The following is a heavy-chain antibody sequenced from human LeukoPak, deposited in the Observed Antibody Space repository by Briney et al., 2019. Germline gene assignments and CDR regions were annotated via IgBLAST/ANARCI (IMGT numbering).Heavy chain of an antibody. Sequence: SETLSLTCTVSGGSISSYYWSWIRQPPGKGLEWIGYIYYSGSTNYNPSLKSRVTISVDTSKNQFSLKLSSVTAADTAVYYCARETYSYGPPDYWGQGTLVTVSS. J-gene: IGHJ4*02. V-gene: IGHV4-59*01. CDR3: ARETYSYGPPDY. CDR1: GGSISSYY. D-gene: IGHD5-18*01. CDR2: IYYSGST.